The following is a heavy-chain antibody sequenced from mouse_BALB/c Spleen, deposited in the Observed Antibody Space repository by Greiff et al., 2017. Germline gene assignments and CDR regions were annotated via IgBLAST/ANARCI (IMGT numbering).Heavy chain of an antibody. V-gene: IGHV5-17*02. CDR1: GFTFSSFG. Sequence: EVQLVESGGGLVQPGGSRKLSCAASGFTFSSFGMHWVRQAPEKGLEWVAYISSGSSTIYYADTVKGRFTISRDNPKNTLFLQMTSLRSEDTAMYYCARSDAEDYYAMDYWGQGTSVTVSS. CDR3: ARSDAEDYYAMDY. J-gene: IGHJ4*01. CDR2: ISSGSSTI.